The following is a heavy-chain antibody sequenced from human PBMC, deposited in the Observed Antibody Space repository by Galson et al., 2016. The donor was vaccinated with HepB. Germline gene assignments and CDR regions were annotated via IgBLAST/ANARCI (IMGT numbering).Heavy chain of an antibody. D-gene: IGHD2-15*01. V-gene: IGHV1-2*06. Sequence: VKVSCKASGYTFTGYNIHWVRQAPGRGLEWMGRINPNSGGTEYTEKFQVRVTMTRDTSISTVYMELSRLRSDDTAVYYCAREKVALHNWFDTWGQGTLVTVSS. CDR3: AREKVALHNWFDT. CDR1: GYTFTGYN. CDR2: INPNSGGT. J-gene: IGHJ5*02.